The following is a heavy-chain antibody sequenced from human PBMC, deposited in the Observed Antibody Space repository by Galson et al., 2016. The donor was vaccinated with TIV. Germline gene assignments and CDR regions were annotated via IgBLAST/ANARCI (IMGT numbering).Heavy chain of an antibody. CDR2: IYTGGRS. D-gene: IGHD5-12*01. Sequence: LSLTCTVSDGSITSFYWSWIRQPAGKGLEWIGRIYTGGRSNYNPSLKSRVTMSLDTSKNQFSLKLTSATAADTAVYYCARDFSGYSGWYFGLWGRGTLVTVSS. CDR1: DGSITSFY. J-gene: IGHJ2*01. V-gene: IGHV4-4*07. CDR3: ARDFSGYSGWYFGL.